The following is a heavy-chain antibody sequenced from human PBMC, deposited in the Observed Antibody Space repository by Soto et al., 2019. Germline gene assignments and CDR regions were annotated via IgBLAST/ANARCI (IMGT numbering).Heavy chain of an antibody. CDR1: GFTFSSYA. Sequence: GGSLRLSCAASGFTFSSYAMHWVRQAPGKGLEWVAVISYDGSNKYYADSVKGRFTISRDNSKNTLYLQMNSLRAEDTAVYYCARAIAIAAAVGYYYYGMDVWGQGTTVTVSS. D-gene: IGHD6-13*01. CDR3: ARAIAIAAAVGYYYYGMDV. J-gene: IGHJ6*02. V-gene: IGHV3-30-3*01. CDR2: ISYDGSNK.